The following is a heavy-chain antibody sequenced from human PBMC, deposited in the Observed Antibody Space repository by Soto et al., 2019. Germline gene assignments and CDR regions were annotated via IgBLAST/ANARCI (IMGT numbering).Heavy chain of an antibody. D-gene: IGHD3-3*01. CDR1: GYTFTSYI. CDR2: INPSGGST. V-gene: IGHV1-46*01. Sequence: QVLLVQSGAEVKKPGASVKVSCKTSGYTFTSYIIHWVRQAPGQGLEWVGLINPSGGSTNYAQNFQGRVTVTRDTSTTTDYMDLNSLRSEDTAIYYSGRVRTRDFWSGYSPVDIWGQGTMVTVSS. CDR3: GRVRTRDFWSGYSPVDI. J-gene: IGHJ3*02.